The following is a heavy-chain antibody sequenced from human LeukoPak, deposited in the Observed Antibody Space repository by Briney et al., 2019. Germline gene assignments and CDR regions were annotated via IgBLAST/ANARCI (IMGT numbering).Heavy chain of an antibody. V-gene: IGHV4-38-2*02. CDR3: ARELYSGYGPRFDY. Sequence: SETLSLTCSVSGYSISSGYYWGWIRQPPGKGLEWIGSIYHSGSTYYNPSLKSRVTISVDTSKNQFSLKLSSVTAADMAVYYCARELYSGYGPRFDYWGQGTLVTVSS. CDR1: GYSISSGYY. CDR2: IYHSGST. J-gene: IGHJ4*02. D-gene: IGHD3-22*01.